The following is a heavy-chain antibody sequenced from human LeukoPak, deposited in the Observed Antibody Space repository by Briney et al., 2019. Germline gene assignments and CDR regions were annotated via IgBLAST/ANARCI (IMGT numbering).Heavy chain of an antibody. D-gene: IGHD2-2*01. CDR1: GFTFSSYA. V-gene: IGHV4-59*12. Sequence: GSLRLSCAASGFTFSSYAMSWVRQAPGKGLEWIGYIYYSGSTNYNPSLKSRVTISVDTSKNQFSLKLSSVTAADTAVYYCARGPGWYQLLYGMDVWGQGTTVTVSS. J-gene: IGHJ6*02. CDR2: IYYSGST. CDR3: ARGPGWYQLLYGMDV.